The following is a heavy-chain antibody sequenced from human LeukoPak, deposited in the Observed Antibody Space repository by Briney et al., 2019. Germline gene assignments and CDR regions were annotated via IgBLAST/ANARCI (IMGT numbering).Heavy chain of an antibody. CDR2: ISSSSSYI. CDR1: GFTFSSYS. D-gene: IGHD2-2*01. CDR3: ARDTCSSTSCYYYYYGMDV. J-gene: IGHJ6*02. V-gene: IGHV3-21*01. Sequence: SGGSLRLSCAASGFTFSSYSMNWVRQAPRKGLEWVSSISSSSSYIYYADSVKGRFTISRDNAKNSLYLQMNSLRAEDTAVYYCARDTCSSTSCYYYYYGMDVWGQGTTVTVSS.